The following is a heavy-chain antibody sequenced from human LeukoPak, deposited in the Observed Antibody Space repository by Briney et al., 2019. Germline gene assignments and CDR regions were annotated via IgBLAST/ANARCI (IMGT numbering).Heavy chain of an antibody. Sequence: GGSLRLSCAASGFTFSSYGMHWVRQAPGKGLEWVAVISYDGSNKYYADSVKGRFTISRDNSKNTLYLQMNSLRGEDTAVYYCIGDCLTVDYWGQGTLVTVSS. CDR1: GFTFSSYG. CDR2: ISYDGSNK. D-gene: IGHD2-21*02. J-gene: IGHJ4*02. CDR3: IGDCLTVDY. V-gene: IGHV3-30*03.